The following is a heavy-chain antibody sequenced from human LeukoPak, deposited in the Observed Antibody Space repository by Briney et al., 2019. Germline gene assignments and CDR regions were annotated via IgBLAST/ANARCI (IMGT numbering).Heavy chain of an antibody. D-gene: IGHD3-22*01. V-gene: IGHV3-23*01. J-gene: IGHJ4*02. CDR3: AKRGVVIRVILVGFHKEAYYFDS. CDR1: GITLSNYG. Sequence: GGSLRLSCAVSGITLSNYGMSWVRQAPGKGLEWVAGISDSGGRTNYADSVKGRFTISRDNPKNTLYLQMNSLRAQDTAVYLCAKRGVVIRVILVGFHKEAYYFDSWGQGALVTVSS. CDR2: ISDSGGRT.